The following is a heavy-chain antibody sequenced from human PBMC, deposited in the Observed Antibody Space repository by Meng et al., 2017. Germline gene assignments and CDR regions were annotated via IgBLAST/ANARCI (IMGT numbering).Heavy chain of an antibody. V-gene: IGHV3-9*01. CDR2: ISWNSGSI. CDR3: AKADTAAANKNFDY. Sequence: LTGAASGFTFDDYAMHWVRQAPGKGLEWVSGISWNSGSIGYADSVKGRFTISRDNAKNSLYLQMNSLRAEDTALYYCAKADTAAANKNFDYWGQGTLVTVSS. D-gene: IGHD6-13*01. J-gene: IGHJ4*02. CDR1: GFTFDDYA.